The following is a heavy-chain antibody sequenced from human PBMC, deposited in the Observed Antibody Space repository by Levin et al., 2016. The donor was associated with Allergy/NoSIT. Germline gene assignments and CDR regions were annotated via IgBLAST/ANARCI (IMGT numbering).Heavy chain of an antibody. D-gene: IGHD4-11*01. CDR2: FIPVVAIG. CDR3: ASHSNSYYGENWFGP. J-gene: IGHJ5*02. CDR1: GGPFSSYP. Sequence: SVKVSCKASGGPFSSYPISWVRQAPGQGLEWVGRFIPVVAIGNYAHKFQGRVAITADKPTNTAYLELRSLRPEDTAMYYCASHSNSYYGENWFGPWGPGNPGHRLL. V-gene: IGHV1-69*02.